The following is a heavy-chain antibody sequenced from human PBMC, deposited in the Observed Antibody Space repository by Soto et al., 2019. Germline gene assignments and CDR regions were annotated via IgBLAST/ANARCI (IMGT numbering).Heavy chain of an antibody. CDR1: GFTFSSYG. CDR2: ISSSSRTI. CDR3: ARGKTVLRWETDY. D-gene: IGHD3-3*01. V-gene: IGHV3-48*01. Sequence: PGGSLRLSCAASGFTFSSYGVNWVRQAPGKELEWVSYISSSSRTIYYVETVKGRFTISRDNAKNSLYLQMNSLRAEDTAVYYCARGKTVLRWETDYWGQGTLVTVSS. J-gene: IGHJ4*02.